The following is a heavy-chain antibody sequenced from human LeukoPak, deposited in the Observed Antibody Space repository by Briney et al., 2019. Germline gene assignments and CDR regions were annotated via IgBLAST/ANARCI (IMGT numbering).Heavy chain of an antibody. D-gene: IGHD6-19*01. CDR1: GFTFSSYG. J-gene: IGHJ6*03. Sequence: GRSLRLSCAASGFTFSSYGMHWVRQAPGKGLEWVAVVSYDGSNTYYADSVKGRFTISRDNSKNTLYLQMNSLRAEDTAVYYCARDSDSSGWLDYYMDVWGKGTTVTISS. V-gene: IGHV3-30*03. CDR3: ARDSDSSGWLDYYMDV. CDR2: VSYDGSNT.